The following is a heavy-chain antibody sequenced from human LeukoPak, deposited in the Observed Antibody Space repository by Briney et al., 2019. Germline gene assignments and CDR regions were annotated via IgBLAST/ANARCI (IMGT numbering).Heavy chain of an antibody. Sequence: SENLSLNCTVSGGSISSYYWSWIRQPAGKGLESIGRIQTSGSTNQNPSLKSRVTMSVDTSKNQFSLKLSSVTAADTAVYYCARDRPHYDSSGYTYWYFDLWGRGTLVTVSS. CDR3: ARDRPHYDSSGYTYWYFDL. CDR1: GGSISSYY. D-gene: IGHD3-22*01. CDR2: IQTSGST. V-gene: IGHV4-4*07. J-gene: IGHJ2*01.